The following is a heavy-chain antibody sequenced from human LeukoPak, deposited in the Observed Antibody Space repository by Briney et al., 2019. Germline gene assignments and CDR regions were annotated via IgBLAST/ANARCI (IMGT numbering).Heavy chain of an antibody. J-gene: IGHJ4*02. CDR1: GGSFSGYY. D-gene: IGHD3-22*01. CDR2: INHSGST. CDR3: AYQRNYYDSSGYYSVLVDY. V-gene: IGHV4-34*01. Sequence: PSETLSLTCAVYGGSFSGYYWSWIRQPPGKGLEWIGEINHSGSTNYNPSLKSRVTISVDTSKNQLSLKLSSVTAADTAVYYCAYQRNYYDSSGYYSVLVDYWGQGTLVTVSP.